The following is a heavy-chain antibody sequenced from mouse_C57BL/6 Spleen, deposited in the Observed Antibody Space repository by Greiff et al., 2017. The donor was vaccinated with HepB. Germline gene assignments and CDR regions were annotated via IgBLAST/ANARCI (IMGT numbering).Heavy chain of an antibody. CDR2: ISSGGSYT. V-gene: IGHV5-6*02. Sequence: DVMLVESGGDLVKPGGSLKLSCAASGFTFSSYGMSWVRQTPDKRLEWVATISSGGSYTYYPDSVKGRFTISRDNAKNTLYLQMSSLKSEDTAMYYCARPAGPGAWFAYWCQGTLVTVSA. D-gene: IGHD4-1*01. J-gene: IGHJ3*01. CDR3: ARPAGPGAWFAY. CDR1: GFTFSSYG.